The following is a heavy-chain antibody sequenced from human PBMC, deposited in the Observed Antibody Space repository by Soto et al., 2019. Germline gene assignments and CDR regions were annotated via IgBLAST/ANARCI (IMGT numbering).Heavy chain of an antibody. Sequence: GSLRLSCAASGFTFDDYTMHWVRQAPGKGLEWVSLISWDGGSTYYADSVKGRFTISRDNSKNSLYLQMNSLRTEDTALYYCAKDGASSIAAQYRYYYYGMDVWGQGTTVTVSS. V-gene: IGHV3-43*01. CDR2: ISWDGGST. D-gene: IGHD6-6*01. J-gene: IGHJ6*02. CDR3: AKDGASSIAAQYRYYYYGMDV. CDR1: GFTFDDYT.